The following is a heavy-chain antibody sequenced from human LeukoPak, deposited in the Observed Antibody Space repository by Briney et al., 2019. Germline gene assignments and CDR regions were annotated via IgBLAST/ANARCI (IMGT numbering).Heavy chain of an antibody. CDR1: GFTFSSYW. V-gene: IGHV3-7*01. CDR2: IKHDGSEK. Sequence: GGSLRLSCAASGFTFSSYWMSWVRQAPGKGLEWVANIKHDGSEKYYVDSVKGRFTISRDNAKNSLYLQMNSLRAEDTAVYYCARAVYCSGGSCYEDFNYFDYWGQGTLVTVSS. J-gene: IGHJ4*02. CDR3: ARAVYCSGGSCYEDFNYFDY. D-gene: IGHD2-15*01.